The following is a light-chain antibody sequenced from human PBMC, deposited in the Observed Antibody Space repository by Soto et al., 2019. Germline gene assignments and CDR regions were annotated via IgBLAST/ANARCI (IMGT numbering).Light chain of an antibody. CDR1: QSISSW. J-gene: IGKJ4*01. Sequence: DIQMTQSPSTLSASVGDRVTITCSASQSISSWLAWYQQKPGKAPKLLIYKASSLERGVPSRFSGSGSGAEFTLTINSLQPDDFATYYCHQYNTYPTFGGGTKVEI. CDR3: HQYNTYPT. V-gene: IGKV1-5*03. CDR2: KAS.